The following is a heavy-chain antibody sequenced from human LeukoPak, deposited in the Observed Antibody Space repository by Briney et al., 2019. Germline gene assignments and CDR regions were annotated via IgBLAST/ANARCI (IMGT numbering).Heavy chain of an antibody. CDR1: GYTFTSYG. V-gene: IGHV1-18*01. J-gene: IGHJ5*02. D-gene: IGHD2-2*01. CDR3: ARVNVVVPAASWFDP. CDR2: ISAYNGNT. Sequence: ASVKVSCKASGYTFTSYGISWVRQAPGQGLEWMGSISAYNGNTNYAQKLQGRVTMTTDTSTSTAYMELRSLRSDDTAVYYCARVNVVVPAASWFDPWGQGTLVTVSS.